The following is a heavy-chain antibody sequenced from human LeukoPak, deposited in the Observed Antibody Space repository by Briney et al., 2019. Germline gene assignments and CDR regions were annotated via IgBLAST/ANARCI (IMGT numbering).Heavy chain of an antibody. J-gene: IGHJ4*02. CDR1: GDSVSRYY. D-gene: IGHD6-19*01. V-gene: IGHV4-59*02. Sequence: SETLSLTCTVSGDSVSRYYWSWIRQPPGKGLEWSGYIYYSGSTKYNPSLKSRVTISVDTSKNQFSLKLSSVTAADTAVYYCARGGWYYDCWGQGTLVTVSS. CDR2: IYYSGST. CDR3: ARGGWYYDC.